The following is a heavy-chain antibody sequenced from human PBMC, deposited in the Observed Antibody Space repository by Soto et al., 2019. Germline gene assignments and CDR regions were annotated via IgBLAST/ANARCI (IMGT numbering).Heavy chain of an antibody. V-gene: IGHV4-39*01. CDR2: FYYVGKT. J-gene: IGHJ2*01. CDR3: AKLPFNPLVTPYWYFDV. CDR1: GDSISRSANY. D-gene: IGHD3-16*02. Sequence: QLQLQESGPGLVKASETLSLTCSVSGDSISRSANYWGWVRHSPGRGLEWIGSFYYVGKTYFNPSHRSRVSLSANTSKNQLSLRLTSVTAADTATYFCAKLPFNPLVTPYWYFDVWGRGTLFTVSS.